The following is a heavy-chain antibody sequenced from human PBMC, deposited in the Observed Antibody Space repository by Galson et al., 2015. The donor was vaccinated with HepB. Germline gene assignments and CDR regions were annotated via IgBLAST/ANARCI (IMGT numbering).Heavy chain of an antibody. CDR2: ISYDGSNK. CDR1: GFTFSSYG. Sequence: SLRLSCAASGFTFSSYGMHWVRQAPGKGLEWVAVISYDGSNKYYADSVKGRFTISRDNSKNTLYLQMNSLRAEDTAVYYCAKDLEVSLWFGELSSYGMDVWGQGTTVTVSS. V-gene: IGHV3-30*18. J-gene: IGHJ6*02. D-gene: IGHD3-10*01. CDR3: AKDLEVSLWFGELSSYGMDV.